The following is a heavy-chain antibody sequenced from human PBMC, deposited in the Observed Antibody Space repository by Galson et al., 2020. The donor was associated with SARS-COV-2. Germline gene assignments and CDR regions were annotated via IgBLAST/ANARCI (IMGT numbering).Heavy chain of an antibody. V-gene: IGHV4-30-4*01. D-gene: IGHD3-16*01. Sequence: SETLSLNCSVSGGSITSPDYYYSWIRQSPGKGLEWIGYIYYSGNTNYNPSLKSRLAISLHTSKNQVSLKLSFVTAADTAVYYCVRARRTLRDYDFVLVAPNGFDSWGQGTLVTVSS. CDR1: GGSITSPDYY. CDR3: VRARRTLRDYDFVLVAPNGFDS. CDR2: IYYSGNT. J-gene: IGHJ5*01.